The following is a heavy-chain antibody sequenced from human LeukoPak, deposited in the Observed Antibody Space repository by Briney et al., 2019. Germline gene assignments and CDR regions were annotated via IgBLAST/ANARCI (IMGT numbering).Heavy chain of an antibody. CDR2: INTSGNTI. CDR1: GLTVNDYY. Sequence: KPGGSLRLSRAASGLTVNDYYMSWIRQAPGKGLKWISSINTSGNTIYYSDSVKGRLAVSRATTKNSLYLQLNSLRADDTAVYYCARDSEWLRLLTTPYYFDSWGQGTLVTVSS. CDR3: ARDSEWLRLLTTPYYFDS. J-gene: IGHJ4*02. D-gene: IGHD5-12*01. V-gene: IGHV3-11*01.